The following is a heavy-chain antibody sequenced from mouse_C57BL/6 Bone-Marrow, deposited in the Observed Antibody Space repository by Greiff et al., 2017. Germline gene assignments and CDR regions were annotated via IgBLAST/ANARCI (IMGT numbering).Heavy chain of an antibody. CDR1: GYTFTDYY. Sequence: LVESGPELVKPGASVKISCKASGYTFTDYYINWVKQRPGQGLEWIGWLFPGSGSTYYNEKFKGKATLTVDKSSSTAYMLLSSLTSEDSAVYFCARTPLYFYYAMDYWGQGTSVTVSS. J-gene: IGHJ4*01. CDR3: ARTPLYFYYAMDY. CDR2: LFPGSGST. V-gene: IGHV1-75*01. D-gene: IGHD1-1*01.